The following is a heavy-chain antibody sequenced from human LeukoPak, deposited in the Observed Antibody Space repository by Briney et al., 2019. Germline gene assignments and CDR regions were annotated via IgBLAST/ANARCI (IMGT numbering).Heavy chain of an antibody. CDR3: ARRGYSYGSPFDY. Sequence: PGGSLRLSCAASGFTVSSNYMSWVRQAPGKGLEWVSLIYSGGTTYYTDSVKGRFTISRDNSKNTLDLQMNSLRAEDTAVYYCARRGYSYGSPFDYWGQGTLVTVSS. CDR1: GFTVSSNY. V-gene: IGHV3-66*04. CDR2: IYSGGTT. D-gene: IGHD5-18*01. J-gene: IGHJ4*02.